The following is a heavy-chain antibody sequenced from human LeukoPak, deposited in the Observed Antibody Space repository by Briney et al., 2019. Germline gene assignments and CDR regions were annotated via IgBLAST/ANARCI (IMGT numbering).Heavy chain of an antibody. CDR1: GGSFSGYY. CDR2: INHSGST. J-gene: IGHJ4*02. V-gene: IGHV4-34*01. CDR3: ARGLMKTVFGVVITSNYYFDY. Sequence: PSETLSLTCAVYGGSFSGYYWSWIRQPPGKGLEWIGEINHSGSTNYNPSLKSRVTISVDTSKNQFSLKLSSVTAADTAVYYCARGLMKTVFGVVITSNYYFDYWGQGTLVTVSS. D-gene: IGHD3-3*01.